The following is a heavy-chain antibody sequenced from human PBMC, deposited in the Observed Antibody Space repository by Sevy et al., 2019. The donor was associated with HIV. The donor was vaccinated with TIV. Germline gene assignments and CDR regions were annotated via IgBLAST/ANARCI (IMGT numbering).Heavy chain of an antibody. CDR3: ATAPQGCSSTSCYFRWFYP. CDR1: GYTLTELS. V-gene: IGHV1-24*01. J-gene: IGHJ5*02. D-gene: IGHD2-2*01. CDR2: FDPEDGET. Sequence: ASVKVSCKVSGYTLTELSMHWVRQAPGKGLEWMGGFDPEDGETIYAQKFQGRVTMTEDTSTDTAYMELSSLRSEDTAVYYCATAPQGCSSTSCYFRWFYPWGQGTLVTVSS.